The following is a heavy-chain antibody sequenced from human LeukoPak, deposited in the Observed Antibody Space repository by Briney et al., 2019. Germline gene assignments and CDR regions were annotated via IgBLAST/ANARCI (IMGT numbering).Heavy chain of an antibody. CDR3: VKGVTMIVVVSGFDY. Sequence: GGSLRLSCSASGFTFSSYAMHWVRQAPGKGLEYVSVISSNGGSTYYADSVKGRFTISRDNSKNTLYLQMSSLRAEDTAVYYCVKGVTMIVVVSGFDYWGRGTLVTVSS. CDR2: ISSNGGST. J-gene: IGHJ4*02. CDR1: GFTFSSYA. V-gene: IGHV3-64D*06. D-gene: IGHD3-22*01.